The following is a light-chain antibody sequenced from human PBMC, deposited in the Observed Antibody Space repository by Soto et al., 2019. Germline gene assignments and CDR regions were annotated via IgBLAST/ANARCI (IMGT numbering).Light chain of an antibody. CDR3: QQYNSYSWT. J-gene: IGKJ1*01. V-gene: IGKV1-5*01. CDR1: QSISSW. Sequence: DIQMTQSPSTLSAFVGDRVIITCRASQSISSWLAWYQQKPGKAPKLLIYDASSLESGAPSRFSGTGFETEFTLTIGSLQPDDFATYYCQQYNSYSWTFGQGTKVEIK. CDR2: DAS.